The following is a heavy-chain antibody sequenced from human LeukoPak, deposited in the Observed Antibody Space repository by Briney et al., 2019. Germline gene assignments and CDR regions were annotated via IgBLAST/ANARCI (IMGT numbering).Heavy chain of an antibody. J-gene: IGHJ4*02. CDR3: ARVGGGGSPYFDY. Sequence: SETLSLTCTVSGYSISSGYYWGWIRQPPVKGLEWIGSIYHSGSTYYNPSLKSRVTISVDTSKNQFSLKLSSVTAADTAVYYCARVGGGGSPYFDYWGQGTLVTVSS. CDR1: GYSISSGYY. V-gene: IGHV4-38-2*02. CDR2: IYHSGST. D-gene: IGHD1-26*01.